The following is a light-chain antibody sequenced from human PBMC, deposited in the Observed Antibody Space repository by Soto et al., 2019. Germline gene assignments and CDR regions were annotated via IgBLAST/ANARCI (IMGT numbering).Light chain of an antibody. CDR2: DAS. J-gene: IGKJ2*01. V-gene: IGKV1-5*01. CDR1: QSLDKW. CDR3: QQYTRYPYT. Sequence: DIQMTQSPSTLSASVEDRVSISCRASQSLDKWLAWYQQKPGEAPKLLVSDASNLESGVSSRFTGSGSGTEFTLTISSLQPHDFATYYCQQYTRYPYTFGQGTKLEIK.